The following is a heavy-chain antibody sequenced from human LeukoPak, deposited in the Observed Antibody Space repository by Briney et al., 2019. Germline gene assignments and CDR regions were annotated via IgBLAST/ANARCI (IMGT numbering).Heavy chain of an antibody. Sequence: PSETLSLTCTVSGGSISSYYWSWIRQPPGKGLEWIGYIYYSGSINYNPSLKSRVTISVDTSKNQFSLKLSSVTAADTAVYYCARAAAVTTYLGYYYYMDVWGKGTTVIVSS. CDR2: IYYSGSI. V-gene: IGHV4-59*01. CDR3: ARAAAVTTYLGYYYYMDV. D-gene: IGHD4-17*01. J-gene: IGHJ6*03. CDR1: GGSISSYY.